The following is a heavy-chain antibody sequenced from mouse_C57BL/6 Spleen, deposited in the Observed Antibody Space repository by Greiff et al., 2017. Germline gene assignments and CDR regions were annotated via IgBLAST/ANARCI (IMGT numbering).Heavy chain of an antibody. CDR3: ARSSYGNCFDD. V-gene: IGHV1-64*01. J-gene: IGHJ2*01. CDR1: GYTFTSYW. CDR2: IHPNSGST. D-gene: IGHD2-1*01. Sequence: QVQLQQPGAELVKPGASVTLSCKASGYTFTSYWMHWVKQRPGQGLEWIGMIHPNSGSTNYNEKFKSKATLTVDKSSSTPYMQLSSLTSADSAVYYCARSSYGNCFDDWGQGTTLTVSA.